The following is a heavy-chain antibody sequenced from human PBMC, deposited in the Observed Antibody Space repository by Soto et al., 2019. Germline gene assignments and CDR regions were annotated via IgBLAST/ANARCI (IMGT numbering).Heavy chain of an antibody. V-gene: IGHV4-59*01. CDR1: GGAISSYY. CDR3: ARAGSSGWGVFDC. CDR2: IYYSGST. J-gene: IGHJ4*02. Sequence: PSETLSLTGTVSGGAISSYYWSWIRQPPGKGLEWIGYIYYSGSTNYNPSLKSRVTISVDTSRNQFSLKLSSVTAADPAVDYCARAGSSGWGVFDCWGQGTLVAISS. D-gene: IGHD6-19*01.